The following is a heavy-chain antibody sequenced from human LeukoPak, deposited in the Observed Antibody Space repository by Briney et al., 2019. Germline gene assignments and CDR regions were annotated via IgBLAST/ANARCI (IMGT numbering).Heavy chain of an antibody. D-gene: IGHD2/OR15-2a*01. CDR1: GGSFSGYY. CDR2: INHSGST. J-gene: IGHJ6*03. Sequence: SETLSLTCAVYGGSFSGYYWSWIRQPPGKGLEWIGEINHSGSTNYNPSLKSRVTISVDTSKNQFSLELSSVTAADTAVYYCARSFLYYYYYMDVWGKGTTVTVSS. V-gene: IGHV4-34*01. CDR3: ARSFLYYYYYMDV.